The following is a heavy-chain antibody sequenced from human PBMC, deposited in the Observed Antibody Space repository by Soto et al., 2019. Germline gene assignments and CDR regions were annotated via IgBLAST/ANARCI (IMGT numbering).Heavy chain of an antibody. CDR3: AKDLHYDSSGYPNPGFDY. Sequence: SKGLEWVAVISYDGSNKYYADSVKGRFTISRDNSKNTLYLQMNSLRAEDTAVYYCAKDLHYDSSGYPNPGFDYWGQGTLVTVYS. CDR2: ISYDGSNK. D-gene: IGHD3-22*01. J-gene: IGHJ4*02. V-gene: IGHV3-30*18.